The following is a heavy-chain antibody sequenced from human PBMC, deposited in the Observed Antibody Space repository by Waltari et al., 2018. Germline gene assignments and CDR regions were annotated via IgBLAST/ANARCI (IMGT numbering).Heavy chain of an antibody. D-gene: IGHD3-22*01. Sequence: QVQLHPWGAGLLKPSETLSLTCGVSGGSFHDYYWTWIRQPPGKGLEWIGEIHHSVTTDYNPSLNSRLTMSVDTSKKQISLKMSSVTAADTAVYYCARGDLHYGSSGFFYWGQGALVTVSS. CDR1: GGSFHDYY. CDR3: ARGDLHYGSSGFFY. J-gene: IGHJ4*02. CDR2: IHHSVTT. V-gene: IGHV4-34*01.